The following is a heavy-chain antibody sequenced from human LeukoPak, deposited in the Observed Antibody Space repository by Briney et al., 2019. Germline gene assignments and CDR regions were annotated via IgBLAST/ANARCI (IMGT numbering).Heavy chain of an antibody. CDR3: AREYCSGGSCHYGMDV. V-gene: IGHV4-59*01. J-gene: IGHJ6*02. CDR1: GGSISSCY. D-gene: IGHD2-15*01. Sequence: PSETLSLTCTVSGGSISSCYWSWIRQPPGKGLEWIGYIYYSGSTNYNPSLKSRVTISVDTSKNQFSLKLSSVTAADTAVYYCAREYCSGGSCHYGMDVWGQGTTVTVSS. CDR2: IYYSGST.